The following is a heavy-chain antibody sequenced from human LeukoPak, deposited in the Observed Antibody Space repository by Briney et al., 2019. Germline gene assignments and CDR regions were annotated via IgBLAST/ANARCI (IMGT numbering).Heavy chain of an antibody. Sequence: PSETLSLTCTVSGGSISSYYWSWIRQPPGKGLEWIGYIYYSGSTNYNPSLKSRVTISVDTSKNQFSLKLSSVTAADTAVYYCARVGDSSSSRWFDPWGQGTLVTVSS. CDR2: IYYSGST. D-gene: IGHD6-6*01. CDR3: ARVGDSSSSRWFDP. J-gene: IGHJ5*02. V-gene: IGHV4-59*01. CDR1: GGSISSYY.